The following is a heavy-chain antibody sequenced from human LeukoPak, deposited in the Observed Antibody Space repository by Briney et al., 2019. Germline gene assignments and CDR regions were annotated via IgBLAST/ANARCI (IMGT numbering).Heavy chain of an antibody. CDR1: GGSIIRGGYY. J-gene: IGHJ5*02. V-gene: IGHV4-31*03. CDR2: IYYSGST. D-gene: IGHD1-1*01. Sequence: PSETLSLTCSVSGGSIIRGGYYSSWIRQHPGKGPEWIGYIYYSGSTYYNPSLQSRVTISVDTSTNHFSLKLSSLTAADTAVYYRARDGYNWNDWFDPWGQGTLVPVSS. CDR3: ARDGYNWNDWFDP.